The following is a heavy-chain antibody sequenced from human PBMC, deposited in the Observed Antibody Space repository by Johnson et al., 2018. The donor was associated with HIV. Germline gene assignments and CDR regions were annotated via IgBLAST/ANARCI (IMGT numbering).Heavy chain of an antibody. D-gene: IGHD2-8*02. V-gene: IGHV3-30*04. CDR1: GFTFSSYA. CDR2: ISYVGSNK. Sequence: QMQLVESGGGVVQPGRSLRLSCAASGFTFSSYAMHWVRQAPGKGLEWVAVISYVGSNKYYADSVKGRFTISRDNSKNTLYLQMNSLRADYTAVYYCARDEEVMYAMGAFDIWGQGTMVTVSS. J-gene: IGHJ3*02. CDR3: ARDEEVMYAMGAFDI.